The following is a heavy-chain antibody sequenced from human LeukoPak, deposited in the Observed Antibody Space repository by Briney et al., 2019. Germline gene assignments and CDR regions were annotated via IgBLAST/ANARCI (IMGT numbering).Heavy chain of an antibody. D-gene: IGHD6-19*01. Sequence: GGSLRLSCAASGFTFSSYAMHWVRQAPGKGLEWVAVISYDGSNKYYADSVKGRFTISRDNSKNTLYLKMNSLRAEDTAVYYCAKEGHRSSSGWYYYYYYMDVWGKGTTVTISS. CDR3: AKEGHRSSSGWYYYYYYMDV. CDR2: ISYDGSNK. CDR1: GFTFSSYA. J-gene: IGHJ6*03. V-gene: IGHV3-30*04.